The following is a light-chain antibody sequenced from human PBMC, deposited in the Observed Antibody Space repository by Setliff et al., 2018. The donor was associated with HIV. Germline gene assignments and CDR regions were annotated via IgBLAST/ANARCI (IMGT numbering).Light chain of an antibody. Sequence: QSALTQPASVSGSPGQSITISCTGTSSDIGRYNLVSWYQQYPGKAPKLMIYQATKRPSGVSNRFSGSKSGNTASLTISGLQAEDEADYYCCSTTGSNTYVFGSGTKVTVL. CDR1: SSDIGRYNL. V-gene: IGLV2-23*01. CDR2: QAT. CDR3: CSTTGSNTYV. J-gene: IGLJ1*01.